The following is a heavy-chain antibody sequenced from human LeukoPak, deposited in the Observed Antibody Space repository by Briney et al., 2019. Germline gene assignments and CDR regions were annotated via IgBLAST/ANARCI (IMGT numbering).Heavy chain of an antibody. V-gene: IGHV3-33*01. J-gene: IGHJ4*02. CDR1: GFSFSSYG. Sequence: GGSLRLSCAASGFSFSSYGIHWVRQAPGKGLEWVAVIWYDGSNKYYGDSVKGRFTISRDNSKNTVDLQMNSLRAEDTAVYYCARGLVSTHECFDYWGQATLVTVSS. D-gene: IGHD3/OR15-3a*01. CDR3: ARGLVSTHECFDY. CDR2: IWYDGSNK.